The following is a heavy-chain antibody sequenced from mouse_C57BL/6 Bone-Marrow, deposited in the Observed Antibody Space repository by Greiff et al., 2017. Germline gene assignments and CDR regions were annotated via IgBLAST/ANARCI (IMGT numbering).Heavy chain of an antibody. J-gene: IGHJ3*01. V-gene: IGHV1-72*01. Sequence: QVQLQQPGAELVKPGASVKLSCKASGYTFTSYWMHWVKQRPGRGLEWIGSIDPNSGGTKYNEKFKSKATLTVDKPSSTASMHLSSLTSEDSAVYYCARELLAWFACWGQRAQVPVSA. CDR3: ARELLAWFAC. CDR2: IDPNSGGT. D-gene: IGHD3-1*01. CDR1: GYTFTSYW.